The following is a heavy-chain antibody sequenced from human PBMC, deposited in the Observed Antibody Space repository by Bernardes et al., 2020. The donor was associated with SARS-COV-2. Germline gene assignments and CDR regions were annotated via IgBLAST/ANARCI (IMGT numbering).Heavy chain of an antibody. V-gene: IGHV4-59*01. CDR2: IYYSGST. J-gene: IGHJ4*02. Sequence: SETLPLTCTVSGGSTSSYYWSWIRQPPGKGLEWIGYIYYSGSTNYNPSLKSRVTISVDTSKNQFSLKLSSVTAADTAVYYCARYDKKYYYDSSGYAFDYWGQGTLVTVSS. CDR3: ARYDKKYYYDSSGYAFDY. CDR1: GGSTSSYY. D-gene: IGHD3-22*01.